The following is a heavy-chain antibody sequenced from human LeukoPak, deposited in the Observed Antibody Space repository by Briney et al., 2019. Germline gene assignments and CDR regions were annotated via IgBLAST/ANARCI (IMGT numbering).Heavy chain of an antibody. V-gene: IGHV4-39*01. CDR1: GGSISSSSYY. Sequence: PSETLSLTCTVSGGSISSSSYYWGWIRQPPGKGLEWVGGFNYSGSTYYNPSLKSRVTISVDTSKNQFSLKLSSVTAADTAVYYCARPYQPRVTYYYYYYMDVWGKGTTVTVSS. J-gene: IGHJ6*03. CDR3: ARPYQPRVTYYYYYYMDV. D-gene: IGHD2-2*01. CDR2: FNYSGST.